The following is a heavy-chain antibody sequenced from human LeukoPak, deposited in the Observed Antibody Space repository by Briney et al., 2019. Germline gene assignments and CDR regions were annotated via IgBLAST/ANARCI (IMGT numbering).Heavy chain of an antibody. V-gene: IGHV4-59*11. J-gene: IGHJ3*02. CDR3: AGPYYDFWSGYNGAFDI. CDR1: GGPISSHY. D-gene: IGHD3-3*01. CDR2: IYYSGST. Sequence: SETLSLTCTVSGGPISSHYWSWIRQPPGKGLEWIGYIYYSGSTNYNPSLKSRVTISVDTSKNQFSLKLSSVTAADTAVYYCAGPYYDFWSGYNGAFDIWGQGTMVTVSS.